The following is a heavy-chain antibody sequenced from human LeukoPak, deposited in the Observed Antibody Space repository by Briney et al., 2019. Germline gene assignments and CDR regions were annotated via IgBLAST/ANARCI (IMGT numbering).Heavy chain of an antibody. CDR2: INLNSGGT. D-gene: IGHD4-11*01. V-gene: IGHV1-2*02. CDR3: ANDDYGNNTWYFDL. CDR1: GYTLTGQY. Sequence: ASVKVSCKASGYTLTGQYIHWVRQAPGQGLEWMGWINLNSGGTNYAQRLQGRVTMTWDTSISTAYLELRGLRYADTAVYYCANDDYGNNTWYFDLWGRGTLVTVSS. J-gene: IGHJ2*01.